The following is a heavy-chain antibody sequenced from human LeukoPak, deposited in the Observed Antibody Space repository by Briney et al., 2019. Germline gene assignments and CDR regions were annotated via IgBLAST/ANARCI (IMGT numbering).Heavy chain of an antibody. V-gene: IGHV1-69*13. CDR1: GGTFSSYA. CDR3: AREDGSGSFQPQFDY. CDR2: IIPIFGTA. D-gene: IGHD3-10*01. J-gene: IGHJ4*02. Sequence: SVKVSCKASGGTFSSYAISWVRQAPGQGLEWMGGIIPIFGTAKHAQKFQGRVTFTADESTTTVYMELSGLRSEDTAVYYCAREDGSGSFQPQFDYWGQGTLVIVSS.